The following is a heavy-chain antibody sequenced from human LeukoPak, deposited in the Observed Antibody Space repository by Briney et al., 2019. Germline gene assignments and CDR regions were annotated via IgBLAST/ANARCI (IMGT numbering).Heavy chain of an antibody. J-gene: IGHJ2*01. Sequence: SETLSLTCTVSGGSISSSSYYWGWIRQPPGKGLEWIGSIYYSGSTYYNPSLKSRVTISVDTSKNQFSLKPSSVTAADTAVYYCARITTMVRGVITPDWYFDLWGRGTLVTVSS. CDR1: GGSISSSSYY. V-gene: IGHV4-39*01. CDR3: ARITTMVRGVITPDWYFDL. D-gene: IGHD3-10*01. CDR2: IYYSGST.